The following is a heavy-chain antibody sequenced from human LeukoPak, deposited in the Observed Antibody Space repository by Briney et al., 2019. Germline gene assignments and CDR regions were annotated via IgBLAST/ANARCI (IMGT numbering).Heavy chain of an antibody. CDR2: ISPSDGNT. D-gene: IGHD4-17*01. CDR1: GFTFSKYA. V-gene: IGHV3-23*01. Sequence: GGSLRLSCAASGFTFSKYAMSWVRQAPGKGLEWVLAISPSDGNTFYADSMKGRFTTSRDNSKNTLSLQMNSLRAEDTALYYCAKDSSVPYGITEWGQGTLVTVSS. J-gene: IGHJ4*02. CDR3: AKDSSVPYGITE.